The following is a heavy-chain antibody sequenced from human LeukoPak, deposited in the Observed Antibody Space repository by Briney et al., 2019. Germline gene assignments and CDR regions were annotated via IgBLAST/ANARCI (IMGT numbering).Heavy chain of an antibody. Sequence: ASVKVSCKASGGTFSSYAISWVRQAPGQGLEWMGGIIPIFGTANYAQKFQGRVTITADESTSTAYMELSSLRSEDTAVYYCARGAFEYSSSSEDYWGQGTLVTVSS. CDR2: IIPIFGTA. CDR1: GGTFSSYA. V-gene: IGHV1-69*13. D-gene: IGHD6-6*01. J-gene: IGHJ4*02. CDR3: ARGAFEYSSSSEDY.